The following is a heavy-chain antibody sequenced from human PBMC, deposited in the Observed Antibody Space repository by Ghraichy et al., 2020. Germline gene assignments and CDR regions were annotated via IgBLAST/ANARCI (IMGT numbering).Heavy chain of an antibody. D-gene: IGHD4-23*01. CDR2: IYYSGST. CDR1: GGSISSSSYY. J-gene: IGHJ3*02. CDR3: ARLVVTHDAFDI. Sequence: SETLSLTCTVSGGSISSSSYYWGWIRQPPGKGLEWIGSIYYSGSTYYNPSLKSRVTISVDTSKNQFSLKLSSVTAADTAVYYCARLVVTHDAFDIWGQGTMVTVSS. V-gene: IGHV4-39*01.